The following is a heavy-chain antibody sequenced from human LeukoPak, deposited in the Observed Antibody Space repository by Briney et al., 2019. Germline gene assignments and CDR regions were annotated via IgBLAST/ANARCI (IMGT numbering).Heavy chain of an antibody. CDR3: ARDLVWPSGWYFDL. Sequence: SETLSLTCTVSGGSISSGGYYWSWIRQHPGKGLEWIGYIYCSGSTYYNPSLKSRVTISVDTSKNQFSLKLSSVTAADTAVYYCARDLVWPSGWYFDLWGRGTLVTVSS. CDR2: IYCSGST. V-gene: IGHV4-31*03. J-gene: IGHJ2*01. CDR1: GGSISSGGYY. D-gene: IGHD2-8*01.